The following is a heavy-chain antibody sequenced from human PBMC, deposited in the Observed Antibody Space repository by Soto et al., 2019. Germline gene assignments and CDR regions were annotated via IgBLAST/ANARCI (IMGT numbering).Heavy chain of an antibody. CDR3: ARAAITMVRGVIPPPLKPYYYYMDV. CDR2: INHSGST. J-gene: IGHJ6*03. CDR1: GGSFSGYY. Sequence: PSETLSLTCAVYGGSFSGYYWSRIRQPPGKGLEWIGEINHSGSTNYNPSLKSRVTISVDTSKNQFSLKLSSVTAADTAVYYCARAAITMVRGVIPPPLKPYYYYMDVWGKGTTVTVS. V-gene: IGHV4-34*01. D-gene: IGHD3-10*01.